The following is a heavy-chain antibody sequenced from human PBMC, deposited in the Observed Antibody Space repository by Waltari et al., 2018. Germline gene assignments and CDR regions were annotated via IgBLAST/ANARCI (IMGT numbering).Heavy chain of an antibody. J-gene: IGHJ4*02. D-gene: IGHD2-8*01. V-gene: IGHV3-30*01. CDR3: ARDDRDGLPDYFDF. Sequence: QVQLVESGGGVVQPGRSLRLSCAASGFTFSTYTMHWVRQAPGKGLEGGAVTSHDESHKYYADSVKGRFTISKDNSKNTLYLQMNSLSTEDTAMYYCARDDRDGLPDYFDFWGQGTLVTVSS. CDR1: GFTFSTYT. CDR2: TSHDESHK.